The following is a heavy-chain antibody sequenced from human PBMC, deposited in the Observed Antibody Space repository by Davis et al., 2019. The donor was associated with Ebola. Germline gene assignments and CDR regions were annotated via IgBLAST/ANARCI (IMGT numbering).Heavy chain of an antibody. V-gene: IGHV4-31*02. Sequence: TFDDYAMHWIRQHPGKGLEWIGYIYYSGSTYYNPSLKSRVTISVDTSKNQFFLKVTSVTAADTAVYYCARVNGDYYYYGLDVWGQGTTVTVSS. D-gene: IGHD3-16*02. J-gene: IGHJ6*02. CDR1: TFDDYA. CDR2: IYYSGST. CDR3: ARVNGDYYYYGLDV.